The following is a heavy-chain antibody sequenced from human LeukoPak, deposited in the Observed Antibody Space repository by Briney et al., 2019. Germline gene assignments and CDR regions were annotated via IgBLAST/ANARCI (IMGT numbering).Heavy chain of an antibody. J-gene: IGHJ3*02. Sequence: SETLSLTCTVSGGSISSYYWSWIRQPPGKGLEWIGYIYYSGSTNYNPSLKSRVAISVDTSKNQFSLKLSSVTAADTAVYYCARATVNAFDIWGQGTMVTVSS. CDR3: ARATVNAFDI. V-gene: IGHV4-59*01. CDR2: IYYSGST. CDR1: GGSISSYY.